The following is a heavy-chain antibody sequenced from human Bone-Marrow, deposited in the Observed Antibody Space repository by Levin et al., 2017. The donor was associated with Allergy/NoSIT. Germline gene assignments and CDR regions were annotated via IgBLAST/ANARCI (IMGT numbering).Heavy chain of an antibody. J-gene: IGHJ3*02. Sequence: PGGSLRLSCATSGFTFSRFWMSWLRQAPGKGLEWVANIKQDGSEKHYVNSVKGRFTISRDNAKNSTYLQMNSLRAEDTAVYFCARPHPWQMVAYDIWGQGTKVTVSS. CDR2: IKQDGSEK. D-gene: IGHD2-15*01. CDR3: ARPHPWQMVAYDI. CDR1: GFTFSRFW. V-gene: IGHV3-7*05.